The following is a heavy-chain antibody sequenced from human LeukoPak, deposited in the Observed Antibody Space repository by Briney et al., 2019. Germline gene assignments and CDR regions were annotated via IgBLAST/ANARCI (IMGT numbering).Heavy chain of an antibody. J-gene: IGHJ3*02. D-gene: IGHD3-10*01. Sequence: PSETLSLTCTVSGGSISSSSYYWGWIRQPPGKGLEWIGSIYYSGSTYYNPSLKSRVTISVDTSKNQFSLKLSSVTAADTAVYYCATKLGSFAFDIWGQGTMVTVSS. CDR3: ATKLGSFAFDI. CDR2: IYYSGST. V-gene: IGHV4-39*07. CDR1: GGSISSSSYY.